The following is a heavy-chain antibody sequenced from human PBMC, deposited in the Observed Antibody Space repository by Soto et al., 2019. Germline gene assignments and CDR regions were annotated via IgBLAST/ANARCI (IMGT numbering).Heavy chain of an antibody. D-gene: IGHD7-27*01. Sequence: QVQLVQSGAEVKKPGSSVKVSCEASGGTFSGHAISWVRQAPGQGPEWMGGLIPLFGTTQHAQNFQVRLTITADKSSSTAYMALPSLRFEDTAMYCCARGPKWGYRFDSWGQGTLVTVSS. CDR2: LIPLFGTT. CDR3: ARGPKWGYRFDS. CDR1: GGTFSGHA. J-gene: IGHJ4*02. V-gene: IGHV1-69*06.